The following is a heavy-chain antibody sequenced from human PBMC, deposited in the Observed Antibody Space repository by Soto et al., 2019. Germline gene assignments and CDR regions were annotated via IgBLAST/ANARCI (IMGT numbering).Heavy chain of an antibody. CDR2: IFYSGST. CDR3: ARVGSSGWSPDY. D-gene: IGHD6-19*01. V-gene: IGHV4-59*11. J-gene: IGHJ4*02. CDR1: GASIRGHY. Sequence: SETLSLTCAVSGASIRGHYLIWLRQPPGKGLEWIGYIFYSGSTNYNPSLKSRVTISVDTSNNQFSLNLYSVTAADTAVYYCARVGSSGWSPDYWGQGTLVTVSS.